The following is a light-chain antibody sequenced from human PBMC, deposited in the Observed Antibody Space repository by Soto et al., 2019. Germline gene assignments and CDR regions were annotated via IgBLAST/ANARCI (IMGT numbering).Light chain of an antibody. J-gene: IGKJ1*01. Sequence: DIVMIQPSDSTPSFLAEKSAIHCKSSHRVLYSSNNSNYVAWYQQTRGQPPKLLICGASTRDAVVPDRFSGGGSGTDFTLTISSLQAEDVAVYYCQQYNSTPQAFGQGTKVDIK. CDR3: QQYNSTPQA. CDR1: HRVLYSSNNSNY. CDR2: GAS. V-gene: IGKV4-1*01.